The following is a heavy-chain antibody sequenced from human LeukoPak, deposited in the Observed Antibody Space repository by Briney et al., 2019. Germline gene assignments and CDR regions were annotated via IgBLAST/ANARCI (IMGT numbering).Heavy chain of an antibody. CDR2: INPSGGST. V-gene: IGHV1-46*01. CDR3: ARAQTMVRGVTDY. Sequence: ASVKVSCKASGYTFTNYGISWVGQAPGQGLEWMGIINPSGGSTSYAQKFQGRVTMTRDMSTSTVYMELSSLRSEDTAVYYCARAQTMVRGVTDYWGQGTLVTVSS. D-gene: IGHD3-10*01. J-gene: IGHJ4*02. CDR1: GYTFTNYG.